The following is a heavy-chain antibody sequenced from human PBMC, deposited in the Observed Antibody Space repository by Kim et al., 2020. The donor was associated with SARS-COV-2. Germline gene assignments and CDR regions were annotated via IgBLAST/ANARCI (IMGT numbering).Heavy chain of an antibody. J-gene: IGHJ4*02. CDR2: IRSKAYGGTT. V-gene: IGHV3-49*04. Sequence: GGSLRLSCTASGFTFGDYAMSWVRQAPGKGLEWVGFIRSKAYGGTTEYAESVKGRFTISRDDSKSIAYLQMNSLETEDTAVYYCTRYGSGSYYPYYFDYWGQGTLVTVSS. CDR3: TRYGSGSYYPYYFDY. D-gene: IGHD3-10*01. CDR1: GFTFGDYA.